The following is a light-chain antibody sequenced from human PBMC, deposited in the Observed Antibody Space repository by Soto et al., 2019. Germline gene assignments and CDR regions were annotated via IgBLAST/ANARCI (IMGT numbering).Light chain of an antibody. J-gene: IGLJ2*01. CDR3: SSFVGAPVI. CDR2: EVN. V-gene: IGLV2-8*01. Sequence: QSVLTQPSSASGSPGQSVTIPCAGTSTDVGEYNYVSWYQQHPGKVPKLIIFEVNKRPSGVPDRFSGSKSGDTASLTVSGLQAEDEADYYCSSFVGAPVIFGGGTKVTVL. CDR1: STDVGEYNY.